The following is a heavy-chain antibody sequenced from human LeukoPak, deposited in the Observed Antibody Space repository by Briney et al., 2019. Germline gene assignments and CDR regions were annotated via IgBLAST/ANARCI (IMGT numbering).Heavy chain of an antibody. CDR3: ARDRQLWSI. D-gene: IGHD5-18*01. V-gene: IGHV4-34*01. J-gene: IGHJ4*02. CDR2: INHSGGT. Sequence: PSETLSLTCAVYGGSFSGYYWSWIRQPPGKGLEWIGEINHSGGTNYNPSLKSRVTISVDTSKNQFSLKLSSVTAADTAVYYCARDRQLWSIWGQGTLVTVSS. CDR1: GGSFSGYY.